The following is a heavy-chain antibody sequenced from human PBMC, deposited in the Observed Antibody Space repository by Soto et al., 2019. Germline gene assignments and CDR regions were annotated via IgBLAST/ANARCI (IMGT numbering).Heavy chain of an antibody. D-gene: IGHD3-9*01. CDR2: ITWNSVAL. Sequence: VQLVESGGGLVRPGGSLRLSCAASGFTFDDHAMHWVRQAPGKGLEWISAITWNSVALDYAASVKGRFTISRDNAKNSLYLQMDNLRPEDTALYYCAKERVRDFDGWGQATLVTVSS. CDR1: GFTFDDHA. V-gene: IGHV3-9*01. CDR3: AKERVRDFDG. J-gene: IGHJ4*02.